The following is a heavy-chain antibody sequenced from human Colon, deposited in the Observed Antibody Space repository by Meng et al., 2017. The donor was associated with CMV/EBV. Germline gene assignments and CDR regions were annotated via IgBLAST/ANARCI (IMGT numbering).Heavy chain of an antibody. J-gene: IGHJ6*02. CDR3: ARANDYSNFNYYYPMDV. CDR2: INWNGGST. V-gene: IGHV3-20*04. Sequence: GESLKISCVASGFTFDDYGMNWVRQSPGKGLQRVAGINWNGGSTGYADSVRGRFTISRDNAKNSLYLQINSLRAEDAALYYCARANDYSNFNYYYPMDVWGQGTTVTVSS. CDR1: GFTFDDYG. D-gene: IGHD4-11*01.